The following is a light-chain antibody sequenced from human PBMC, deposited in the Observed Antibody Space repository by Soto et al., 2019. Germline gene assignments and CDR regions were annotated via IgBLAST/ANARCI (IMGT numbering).Light chain of an antibody. V-gene: IGKV1-12*01. Sequence: DLQMTQSPSSVSASVGDRVTITWRASQGMSSWLAWYQQKPGKAPKLLIYAASSLQSGVPSRFSGSGSGTDFTLIKSSLKPEDFATYNCQQANSFPLTFGGGTKVEIK. J-gene: IGKJ4*01. CDR2: AAS. CDR3: QQANSFPLT. CDR1: QGMSSW.